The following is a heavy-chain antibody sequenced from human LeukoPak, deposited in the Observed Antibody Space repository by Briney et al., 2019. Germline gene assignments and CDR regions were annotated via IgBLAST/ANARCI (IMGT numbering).Heavy chain of an antibody. CDR3: AKVSVLLYNWNTFDY. Sequence: QSGGSLRLSCAASGFTFSSYAMSWVRQAPGKGLEWVSAISGSGGSTYYADSVKGRFTISRDNSKNTLYLQMNSLRAEDTAVYYCAKVSVLLYNWNTFDYWGQGTLVTVSS. V-gene: IGHV3-23*01. J-gene: IGHJ4*02. CDR2: ISGSGGST. CDR1: GFTFSSYA. D-gene: IGHD1/OR15-1a*01.